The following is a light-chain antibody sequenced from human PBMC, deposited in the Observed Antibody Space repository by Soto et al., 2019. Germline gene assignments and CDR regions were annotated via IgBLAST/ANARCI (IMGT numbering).Light chain of an antibody. V-gene: IGLV2-23*03. CDR3: CSYAGTGTFGGYV. J-gene: IGLJ1*01. CDR2: EGN. CDR1: SSDVGSYHL. Sequence: QSALTQPASVSGSPGQSITISCTGTSSDVGSYHLVSWYQHHPGKAPKLMIYEGNKRPSGVSDRFSASKSGNTASLTISGLQAEDEADYYCCSYAGTGTFGGYVFGTGTKVTVL.